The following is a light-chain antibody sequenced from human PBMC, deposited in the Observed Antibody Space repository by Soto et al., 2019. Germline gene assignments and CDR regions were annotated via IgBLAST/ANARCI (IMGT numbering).Light chain of an antibody. V-gene: IGKV1-27*01. Sequence: DIQMTQSPSSLSASVGDRVTITCRASQGISNYLAWYQQKPGQVPNLLIYAASTLQSEVPSRFSGSGSGTDFTLTISSLQPEDVATYYCQKYNSAPALTFGGGTKVEIK. CDR2: AAS. CDR3: QKYNSAPALT. CDR1: QGISNY. J-gene: IGKJ4*02.